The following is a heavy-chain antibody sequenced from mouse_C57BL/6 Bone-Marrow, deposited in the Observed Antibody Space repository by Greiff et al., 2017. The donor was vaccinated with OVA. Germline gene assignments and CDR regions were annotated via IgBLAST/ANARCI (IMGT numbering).Heavy chain of an antibody. Sequence: QVQLQQPGAELVKPGASVKLSCKASGYTFTSYWMQWVKQRPGQGLEWIGEIDPSDSYTNYNQKVKGKATLTVDTSSSTAYMQLSSLTSEDSAVYYCARGPDSSGYEYYAMDYWGQGTSVTVSS. V-gene: IGHV1-50*01. D-gene: IGHD3-2*02. CDR3: ARGPDSSGYEYYAMDY. CDR2: IDPSDSYT. CDR1: GYTFTSYW. J-gene: IGHJ4*01.